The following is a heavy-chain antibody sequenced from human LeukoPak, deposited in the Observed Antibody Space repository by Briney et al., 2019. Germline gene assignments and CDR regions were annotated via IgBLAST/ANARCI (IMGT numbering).Heavy chain of an antibody. CDR2: ISYDGSNK. CDR3: ARDRYSSGWYPQSVVY. V-gene: IGHV3-30-3*01. D-gene: IGHD6-19*01. Sequence: GGSLRLSCAASGFTFSSYAMHWVRQAPGKGLEWVAVISYDGSNKYYADSVKGRFTISRDNSKNTLYLQMNSLRAEDTAVYYCARDRYSSGWYPQSVVYWGQGTLVTVSS. J-gene: IGHJ4*02. CDR1: GFTFSSYA.